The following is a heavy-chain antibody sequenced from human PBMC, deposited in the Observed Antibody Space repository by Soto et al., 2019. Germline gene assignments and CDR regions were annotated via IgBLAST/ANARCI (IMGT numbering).Heavy chain of an antibody. CDR3: TRVGYSNSVDYFEY. J-gene: IGHJ4*02. Sequence: PXGSLRLSCTASVFTFGDYAMSCVRHSPGKGLEWVGFIRSKAYGGTTEYAASVKGRFTISRDDSKSIAYLQMNSLKTEDTAVYYCTRVGYSNSVDYFEYLGQGTLVKVSS. CDR1: VFTFGDYA. V-gene: IGHV3-49*04. D-gene: IGHD4-4*01. CDR2: IRSKAYGGTT.